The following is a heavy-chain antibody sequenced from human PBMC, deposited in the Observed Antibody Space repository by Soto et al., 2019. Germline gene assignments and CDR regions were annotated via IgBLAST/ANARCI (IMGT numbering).Heavy chain of an antibody. J-gene: IGHJ4*02. Sequence: KPSETLSLTCAVYGGSFSGYYWSWIRQPPGKGLEWIGEINHSGSTNYNPSLKSRVTISVDTSKNQFSLKLSSVTAADTAVYYCARRYDYVWGSRPFDYWGQGTLVTVSS. CDR1: GGSFSGYY. D-gene: IGHD3-16*01. V-gene: IGHV4-34*01. CDR3: ARRYDYVWGSRPFDY. CDR2: INHSGST.